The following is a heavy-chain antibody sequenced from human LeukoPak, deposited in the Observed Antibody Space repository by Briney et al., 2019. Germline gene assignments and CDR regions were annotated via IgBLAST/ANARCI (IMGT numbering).Heavy chain of an antibody. V-gene: IGHV1-18*03. Sequence: ASVKVSCKASGYSFTNYGISWVRQAPAQGLEWMGWISVYNDNAHYAQGLEGRVTMTSETSTRTAYMELRSLRSDDMAVYYCARSTLGIKFDYWGQGSLVTVSS. CDR3: ARSTLGIKFDY. D-gene: IGHD7-27*01. J-gene: IGHJ4*02. CDR1: GYSFTNYG. CDR2: ISVYNDNA.